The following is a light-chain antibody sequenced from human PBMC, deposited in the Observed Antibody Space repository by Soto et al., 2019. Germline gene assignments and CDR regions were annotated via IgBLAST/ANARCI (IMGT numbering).Light chain of an antibody. J-gene: IGKJ2*01. CDR3: QQYNNS. CDR1: QSISNW. CDR2: KAS. Sequence: DIQMTQPPSTLSASVGDRVTITCRASQSISNWLAWYQQKPGKAPKLLIYKASSLESGVPSRFSGSGSGTEFTLTISSLQPDDFATYYCQQYNNSFGQGTKVDIK. V-gene: IGKV1-5*03.